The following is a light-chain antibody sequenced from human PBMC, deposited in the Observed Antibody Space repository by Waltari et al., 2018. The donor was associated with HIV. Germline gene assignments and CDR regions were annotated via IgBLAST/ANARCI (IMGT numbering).Light chain of an antibody. CDR3: GTWDSSLSADVV. V-gene: IGLV1-51*01. Sequence: QSVLTQPPSVSAAPGQKVTISCSGSSSNLGNNYVSWSQHLPGTAPKLLIHDNNKRPSGIPDRFSGSKSGTSATLGITGLQTGDEADYYCGTWDSSLSADVVFGGGTKLTVL. CDR2: DNN. J-gene: IGLJ2*01. CDR1: SSNLGNNY.